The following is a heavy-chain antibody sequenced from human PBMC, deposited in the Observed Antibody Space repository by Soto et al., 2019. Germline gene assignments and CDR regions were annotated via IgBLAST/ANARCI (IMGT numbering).Heavy chain of an antibody. D-gene: IGHD3-22*01. J-gene: IGHJ6*02. CDR2: INHSGST. CDR3: AKDPLISSTYYYDSSGYSL. V-gene: IGHV4-34*01. Sequence: SETLSLTCAVYGGSFSGYYWSWIRQPPGKGLEWIGEINHSGSTNYNPSLKSRVTISVDTSKNQFSLKLSSVTAADTAVYYCAKDPLISSTYYYDSSGYSLWGQGTTVTVSS. CDR1: GGSFSGYY.